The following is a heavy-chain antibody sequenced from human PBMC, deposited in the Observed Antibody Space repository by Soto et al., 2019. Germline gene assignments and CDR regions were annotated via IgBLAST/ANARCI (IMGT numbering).Heavy chain of an antibody. V-gene: IGHV4-39*01. CDR3: VSLSDYYYGMDV. CDR1: GDSISLDSFY. J-gene: IGHJ6*02. D-gene: IGHD3-3*01. Sequence: SETLCLTYTVSGDSISLDSFYGCWIGQAPGKGLEWIGSIHDSGTTYYSPSLESRVTISVDTSKNRFSLKVRSVTAADTAMYYCVSLSDYYYGMDVWGRGTTVTVSS. CDR2: IHDSGTT.